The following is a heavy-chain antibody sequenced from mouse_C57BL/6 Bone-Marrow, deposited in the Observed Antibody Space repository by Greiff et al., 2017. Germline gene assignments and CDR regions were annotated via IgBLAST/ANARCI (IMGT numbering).Heavy chain of an antibody. CDR3: ARLEYGGTNFDY. CDR1: GYTFTDYY. D-gene: IGHD1-1*01. CDR2: INPNNGGT. V-gene: IGHV1-18*01. Sequence: VQLQQSGPELVKPGASVKIPCKASGYTFTDYYMDWVKQSHGKSLEWIGDINPNNGGTIYNQKFKGKATLTVDKSSSTAYMELRSLTSEDTAVYYCARLEYGGTNFDYWGQGTTLTVSS. J-gene: IGHJ2*01.